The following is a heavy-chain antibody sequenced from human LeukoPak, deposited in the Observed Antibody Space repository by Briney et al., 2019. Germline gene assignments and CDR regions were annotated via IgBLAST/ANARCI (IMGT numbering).Heavy chain of an antibody. J-gene: IGHJ4*02. Sequence: PGGSLRLSCAASGFSFRDYWVSWIHQAPGKGLEWVSIISGRGDSTYYADSVKGRFTISRDNSENTLYLQMNSLRAEGTAVYYCARRSAWEDYFDFWGQGTLVTVSS. CDR2: ISGRGDST. CDR1: GFSFRDYW. D-gene: IGHD3-3*01. CDR3: ARRSAWEDYFDF. V-gene: IGHV3-23*01.